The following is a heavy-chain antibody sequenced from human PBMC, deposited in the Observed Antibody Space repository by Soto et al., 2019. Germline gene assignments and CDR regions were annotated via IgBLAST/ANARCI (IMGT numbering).Heavy chain of an antibody. CDR2: IFFSGNT. CDR3: ARDTYGGRLDF. Sequence: QVQLQASGPGLLKPSQTLSLTCTVSGGSIVNGGHYWTWIRQHPGKGLEWIGRIFFSGNTQYNPALKSRLTFSLYTAKNQFSLKLTSVTAADTAIYYCARDTYGGRLDFWGPGTGVTLSS. CDR1: GGSIVNGGHY. V-gene: IGHV4-31*03. D-gene: IGHD2-15*01. J-gene: IGHJ4*02.